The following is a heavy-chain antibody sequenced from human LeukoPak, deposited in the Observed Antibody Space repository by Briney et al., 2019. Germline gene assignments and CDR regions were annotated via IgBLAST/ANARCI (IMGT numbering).Heavy chain of an antibody. V-gene: IGHV1-2*02. D-gene: IGHD5-12*01. CDR1: GYTFTDYY. CDR3: ARDSSWRPFDY. CDR2: INPNTGGT. Sequence: ASVKVSCKASGYTFTDYYIHWVRQAPGQGLERMGWINPNTGGTNYAQKFQGRVTMTRDTSIATAYMELSRLRSDDTAVYYCARDSSWRPFDYWGQGTLVTVSS. J-gene: IGHJ4*02.